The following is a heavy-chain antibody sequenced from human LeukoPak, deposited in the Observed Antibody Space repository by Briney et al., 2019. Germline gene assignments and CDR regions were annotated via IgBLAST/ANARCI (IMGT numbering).Heavy chain of an antibody. CDR3: ARGRYSGTTYYFDY. CDR1: GFTFSSYG. D-gene: IGHD5-12*01. J-gene: IGHJ4*02. CDR2: IWYDGSNK. Sequence: GGSLRLSCAAYGFTFSSYGMHWVRQAPGKGLEWVAVIWYDGSNKYYADSVKGRFTISRDNAKNSLYLQMNSLRAEDTAMYYCARGRYSGTTYYFDYWGQGTLVTVSS. V-gene: IGHV3-33*01.